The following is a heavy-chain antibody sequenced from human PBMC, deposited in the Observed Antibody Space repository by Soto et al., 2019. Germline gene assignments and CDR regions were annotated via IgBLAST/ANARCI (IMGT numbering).Heavy chain of an antibody. CDR3: ARDGFCTSTTCRVGNWFDP. D-gene: IGHD2-2*01. J-gene: IGHJ5*02. V-gene: IGHV4-34*01. CDR1: CGSFSGYY. Sequence: PSETLSLTCVVYCGSFSGYYWRWILHSPGKGLEWIGGINHRGSTNYNPSLESRVTISVDTSKNQFSLKLPSVTAADTAMYYCARDGFCTSTTCRVGNWFDPWGQGTLVTVSS. CDR2: INHRGST.